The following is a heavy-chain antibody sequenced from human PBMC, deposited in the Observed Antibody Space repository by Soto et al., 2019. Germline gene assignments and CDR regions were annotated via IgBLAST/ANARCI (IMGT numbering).Heavy chain of an antibody. CDR1: GYTLTELS. V-gene: IGHV1-24*01. CDR3: ATDLKRAMVRGVIWTGPTSGMDV. D-gene: IGHD3-10*01. Sequence: ASVKVSCKVSGYTLTELSMHWVRQAPGKGLEWMGGFDPEDGETIYAQKFQGRVTMTEDTSTDTAYMELSSLRSEDTAVYYCATDLKRAMVRGVIWTGPTSGMDVWGQGTTVTVSS. J-gene: IGHJ6*02. CDR2: FDPEDGET.